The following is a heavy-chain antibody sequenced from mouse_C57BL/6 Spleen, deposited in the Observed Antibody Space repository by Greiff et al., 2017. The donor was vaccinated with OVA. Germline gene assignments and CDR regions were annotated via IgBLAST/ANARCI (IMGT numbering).Heavy chain of an antibody. CDR2: INPNYGTT. V-gene: IGHV1-39*01. CDR3: ARPLEGYYDYDLYAMDY. D-gene: IGHD2-4*01. CDR1: GYSFTDYN. J-gene: IGHJ4*01. Sequence: EVQLQQSGPELVKPGASVKISCKASGYSFTDYNMNWVKQSNGKSLEWIGVINPNYGTTSYNQKFKGKATLTVDQSSSTAYMQLNSLTSEDSAVYYCARPLEGYYDYDLYAMDYWGQGTSVTVSS.